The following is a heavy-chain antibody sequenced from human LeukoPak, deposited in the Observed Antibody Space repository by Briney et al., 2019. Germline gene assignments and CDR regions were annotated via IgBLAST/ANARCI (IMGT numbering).Heavy chain of an antibody. D-gene: IGHD1-26*01. V-gene: IGHV3-30*02. CDR2: IRYDGSNK. J-gene: IGHJ3*02. CDR1: RFTFSTYA. CDR3: AKADGAARGSYPIWAFDI. Sequence: GGSLRLSCAASRFTFSTYAMHWVRQAPGKGLEWVAFIRYDGSNKYYADSVKGRFTISRDNSKNTLYLQMNSLRAEDTAVYYCAKADGAARGSYPIWAFDIWGQGTMVTVSS.